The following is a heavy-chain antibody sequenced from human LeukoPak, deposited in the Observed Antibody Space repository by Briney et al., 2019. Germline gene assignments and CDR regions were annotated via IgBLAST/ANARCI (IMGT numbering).Heavy chain of an antibody. CDR2: IKDDGSKI. D-gene: IGHD5-24*01. CDR1: GFTTSTYW. CDR3: ARRRYLVNNYDAFDI. V-gene: IGHV3-7*01. Sequence: QPGGSLRLSCATSGFTTSTYWMSWVRQAPGKGLEWVANIKDDGSKIYYVDSVKGRFTISRDNAKNSLYLQMNSLRAEGSAVYYCARRRYLVNNYDAFDIWGQGTTVTVSS. J-gene: IGHJ3*02.